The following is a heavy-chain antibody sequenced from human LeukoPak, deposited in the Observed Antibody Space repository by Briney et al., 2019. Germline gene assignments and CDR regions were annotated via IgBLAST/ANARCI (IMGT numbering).Heavy chain of an antibody. D-gene: IGHD2-8*01. CDR2: VNDFGGDA. J-gene: IGHJ4*02. CDR1: GFTFRTYA. V-gene: IGHV3-23*01. CDR3: VKRPSESCSNGECYFDS. Sequence: QTGGSLRLSCSASGFTFRTYAMAWVRQAPGKGLEWVSSVNDFGGDAYYADSVRGRFTISRDNSKNTLFLQMNSLRAEDTATYFCVKRPSESCSNGECYFDSWGQGTPVTVSS.